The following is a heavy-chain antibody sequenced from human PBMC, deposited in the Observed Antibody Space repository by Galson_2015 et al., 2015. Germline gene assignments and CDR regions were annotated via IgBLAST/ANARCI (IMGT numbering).Heavy chain of an antibody. CDR2: IYSDGRS. V-gene: IGHV3-53*01. CDR1: GFTVATHY. CDR3: ARAPLRDYGDYLDY. D-gene: IGHD4-17*01. J-gene: IGHJ4*02. Sequence: SLRLSCAASGFTVATHYMSWVRQAPGKGLEWVSVIYSDGRSFYGDSVTGRSAISRDSSKNALYLQMNSLRAEDTAVYYCARAPLRDYGDYLDYWGQGALVTVSS.